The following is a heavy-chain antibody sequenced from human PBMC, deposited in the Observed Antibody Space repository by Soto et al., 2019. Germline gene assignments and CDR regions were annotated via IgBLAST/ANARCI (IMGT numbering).Heavy chain of an antibody. CDR3: ARGTRITIFGVAKKHNWFDP. Sequence: GASVKVSCKASGYTFTSYYMHCVRQAPGQVLEWMGIINPSGGSTSYAQKFQGRVTMTRDTSTSTVYMELSSLRSEDTAVYYCARGTRITIFGVAKKHNWFDPWGQGTLVTVSS. D-gene: IGHD3-3*01. CDR2: INPSGGST. CDR1: GYTFTSYY. V-gene: IGHV1-46*01. J-gene: IGHJ5*02.